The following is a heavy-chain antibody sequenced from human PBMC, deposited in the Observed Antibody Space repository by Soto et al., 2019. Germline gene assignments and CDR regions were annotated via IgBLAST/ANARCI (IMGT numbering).Heavy chain of an antibody. D-gene: IGHD2-15*01. CDR2: IKSKTDGGTT. J-gene: IGHJ4*02. CDR3: TPPDASASDYSVDY. Sequence: EVQLVESGGGLVKPGGSLRLSCAASGFTFSNAWMTWVRQAPGKGLEWIGRIKSKTDGGTTDYAAPVEGSFTISRDDSKNTLFLNKNSMKAEDTAVYYGTPPDASASDYSVDYWGQGSLVTVSS. V-gene: IGHV3-15*01. CDR1: GFTFSNAW.